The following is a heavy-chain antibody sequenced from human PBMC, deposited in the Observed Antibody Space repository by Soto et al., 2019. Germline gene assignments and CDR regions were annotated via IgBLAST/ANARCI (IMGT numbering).Heavy chain of an antibody. CDR1: GGTFSSYT. CDR3: AREQNTKFYGSGRSWDAYYYYGMDV. J-gene: IGHJ6*02. D-gene: IGHD3-10*01. V-gene: IGHV1-69*08. Sequence: QVQLVQSGAEVKKPGSSVKVSCKASGGTFSSYTISWVRQAPGQGLEWMGRIIPILGIANYAQKFQGRVTITAHKSTSTDYMELSNLRSDDTAVYYCAREQNTKFYGSGRSWDAYYYYGMDVWGQGTTVTVSS. CDR2: IIPILGIA.